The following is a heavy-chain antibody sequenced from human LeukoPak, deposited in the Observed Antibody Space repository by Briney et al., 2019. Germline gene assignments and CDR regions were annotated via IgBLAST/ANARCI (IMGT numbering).Heavy chain of an antibody. CDR1: GGSISSSSYY. CDR3: GRRVAQWLAREDAVDI. J-gene: IGHJ3*02. V-gene: IGHV4-39*01. CDR2: IYYSGST. Sequence: SETLSLTCTVSGGSISSSSYYWGWIRQPPGKGLEWIGRIYYSGSTYYNPSLKSRVTISVDTSKNQFSLKLSSVTAADTAVYYCGRRVAQWLAREDAVDIWGQGTMVTVSS. D-gene: IGHD6-19*01.